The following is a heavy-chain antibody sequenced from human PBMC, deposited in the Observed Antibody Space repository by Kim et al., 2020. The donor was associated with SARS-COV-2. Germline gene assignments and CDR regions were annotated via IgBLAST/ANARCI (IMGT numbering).Heavy chain of an antibody. CDR2: ISAYNGNT. V-gene: IGHV1-18*01. CDR3: ARIQIYCSSTSCYDKLTYYFDY. D-gene: IGHD2-2*01. Sequence: ASVKVSCKASGYTFTSYGISWVRQAPGQGLEWMGWISAYNGNTNYAQKLQGRVTMTTDTSTSTAYMELRSLRSDDTAVYYCARIQIYCSSTSCYDKLTYYFDYWGQGTLVTVSS. CDR1: GYTFTSYG. J-gene: IGHJ4*02.